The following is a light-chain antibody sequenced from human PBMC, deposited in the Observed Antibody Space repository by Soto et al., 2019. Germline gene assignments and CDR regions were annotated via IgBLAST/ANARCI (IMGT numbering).Light chain of an antibody. CDR3: QQFNVSPYT. CDR1: QTIGNW. CDR2: RGS. J-gene: IGKJ2*01. V-gene: IGKV1-5*03. Sequence: DIQMTQSPSTLSASVGDTVTITCRASQTIGNWMAWYQQTPGKAPNLLIYRGSSLQSGVPSRFSGSGSGTEFTLTIGSVQPDDFAVYYCQQFNVSPYTFGRGTKLEIK.